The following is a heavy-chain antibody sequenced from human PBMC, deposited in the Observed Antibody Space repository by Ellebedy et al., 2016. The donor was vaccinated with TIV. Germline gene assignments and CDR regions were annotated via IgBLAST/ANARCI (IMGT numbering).Heavy chain of an antibody. J-gene: IGHJ3*02. CDR3: ARGRFGEDGFDI. V-gene: IGHV1-46*01. Sequence: AASVKVSCKASGYTFTTYYMHWVRQAPGQGLEWMGIINPSSGSTSYAQKFQGRVTMTRDTSTSTVYMELSSLRSEDTAVYYCARGRFGEDGFDIWGQGTKVTVSS. CDR2: INPSSGST. D-gene: IGHD3-10*01. CDR1: GYTFTTYY.